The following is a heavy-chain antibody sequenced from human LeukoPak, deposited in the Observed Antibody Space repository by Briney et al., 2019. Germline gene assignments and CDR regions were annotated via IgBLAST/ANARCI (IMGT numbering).Heavy chain of an antibody. CDR3: PKEGGRDYKDRAFDI. J-gene: IGHJ3*02. CDR2: ISGTGGST. D-gene: IGHD4/OR15-4a*01. Sequence: GGSLRLSCAASGFTFSSYPMNWVRQSPERGLEWVSAISGTGGSTSYADSLKGRFTISRDNSKNTLYLQMSSLTAEDTAVYYWPKEGGRDYKDRAFDIWGQGTMVTVSS. CDR1: GFTFSSYP. V-gene: IGHV3-23*01.